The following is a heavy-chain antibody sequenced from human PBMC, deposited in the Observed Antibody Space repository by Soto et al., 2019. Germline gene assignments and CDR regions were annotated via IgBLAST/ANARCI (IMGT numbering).Heavy chain of an antibody. J-gene: IGHJ4*02. CDR1: GYTFTSYG. CDR2: ISAYNGNT. V-gene: IGHV1-18*01. D-gene: IGHD1-1*01. Sequence: GASVKVSCTASGYTFTSYGISLVRQAPGQGLEWMGWISAYNGNTNYAQKLQGRVTMTTDTSTSTAYMELRSLRSDDTAVYYCARLLERPGEFDYWGQGTLVTVSS. CDR3: ARLLERPGEFDY.